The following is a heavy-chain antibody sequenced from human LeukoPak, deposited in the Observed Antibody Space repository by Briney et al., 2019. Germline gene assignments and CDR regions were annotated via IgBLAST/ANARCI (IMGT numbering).Heavy chain of an antibody. CDR3: AKDLGLTIFGVGNYYYYYGMDV. CDR2: ISGSGGST. V-gene: IGHV3-23*01. CDR1: GFTFSSYA. Sequence: GGSLRLSCAASGFTFSSYAMSWVRQAPGKGLEWVSAISGSGGSTYYADSVKGRFTISSDNSKNTLYLQMNSLRAEDTAVYYCAKDLGLTIFGVGNYYYYYGMDVWGQGTTVTVSS. J-gene: IGHJ6*02. D-gene: IGHD3-3*01.